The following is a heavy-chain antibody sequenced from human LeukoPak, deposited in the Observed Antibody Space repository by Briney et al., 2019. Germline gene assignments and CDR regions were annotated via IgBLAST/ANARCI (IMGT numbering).Heavy chain of an antibody. D-gene: IGHD5-12*01. CDR3: ARSVATDNAFDI. V-gene: IGHV3-11*01. Sequence: GGSLRLSCAASGFTFSDYYMRWIRQAPGKGLEWVSYISSSGSTIYYADSVKGRLTISSDNAKNSLYLQMNSLRAEDTAVYYCARSVATDNAFDIWGQGTMVTVSS. CDR2: ISSSGSTI. CDR1: GFTFSDYY. J-gene: IGHJ3*02.